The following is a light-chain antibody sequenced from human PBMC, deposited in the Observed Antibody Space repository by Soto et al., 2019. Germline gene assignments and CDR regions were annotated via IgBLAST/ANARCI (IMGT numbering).Light chain of an antibody. Sequence: EIVLTQSPGTLSLSPGERATLSCRASQSVSINYLAWYQQKPGQAPRRLIYGASIRATGIPDRFSGSGSGTDFTLTISRLEPEDFALYYCQQYHTSPLTFGQGTKVDIK. CDR1: QSVSINY. CDR3: QQYHTSPLT. V-gene: IGKV3-20*01. J-gene: IGKJ1*01. CDR2: GAS.